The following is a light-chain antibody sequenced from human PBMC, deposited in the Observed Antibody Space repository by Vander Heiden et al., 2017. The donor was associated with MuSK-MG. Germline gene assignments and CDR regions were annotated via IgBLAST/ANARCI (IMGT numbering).Light chain of an antibody. Sequence: DMQMTQAPSLLSASVGDRVTNTCRASQSISSYLNWYQQIPGKAPKLLIYAASSLQSGIPSRFSGSGSGTDFTLTISRLQPEDFATYYCQQSESTPITFGQGTLMEIK. V-gene: IGKV1-39*01. CDR3: QQSESTPIT. CDR2: AAS. J-gene: IGKJ5*01. CDR1: QSISSY.